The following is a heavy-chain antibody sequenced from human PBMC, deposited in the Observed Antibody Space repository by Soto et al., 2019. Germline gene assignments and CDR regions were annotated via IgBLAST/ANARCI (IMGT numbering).Heavy chain of an antibody. D-gene: IGHD1-26*01. Sequence: GSLRLSCAASGFTFSSYAMSWVRQAPGKGLEWVSAISGSGGSTYYADSVKGRFTISRDNSKNTLYLQMNSLRAEDTAVYYCAKVSGDRRYYYYYMDVWGKGTTVTVSS. J-gene: IGHJ6*03. CDR2: ISGSGGST. CDR1: GFTFSSYA. V-gene: IGHV3-23*01. CDR3: AKVSGDRRYYYYYMDV.